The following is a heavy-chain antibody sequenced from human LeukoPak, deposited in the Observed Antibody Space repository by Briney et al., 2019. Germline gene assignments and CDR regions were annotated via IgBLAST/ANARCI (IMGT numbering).Heavy chain of an antibody. CDR2: IIPIFGTA. Sequence: ASVKVSCKASGGTFSSYATSWVRQAPGQGLEWMGGIIPIFGTANYAQKFQGRVTITADKSTSTAYMELSSLRSEDTAVYYCARVGGGTLGPAGIHDYWGQGTLVTVSS. D-gene: IGHD2-15*01. CDR1: GGTFSSYA. CDR3: ARVGGGTLGPAGIHDY. J-gene: IGHJ4*02. V-gene: IGHV1-69*06.